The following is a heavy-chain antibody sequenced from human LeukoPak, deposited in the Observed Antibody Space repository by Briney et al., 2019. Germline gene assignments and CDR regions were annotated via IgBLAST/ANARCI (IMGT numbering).Heavy chain of an antibody. CDR1: GFTFNTYA. D-gene: IGHD3-3*01. V-gene: IGHV3-7*01. Sequence: PGGSLRLSCVASGFTFNTYAMNWVRQAPGKGLEWVANIKQDGSEKYYVDSVKGRFTISRDNAKNSLYLQMNSLRAEDTAVYYCARVLNYDFWSGYPYYYYGMDVWGQGTTVTVSS. J-gene: IGHJ6*02. CDR3: ARVLNYDFWSGYPYYYYGMDV. CDR2: IKQDGSEK.